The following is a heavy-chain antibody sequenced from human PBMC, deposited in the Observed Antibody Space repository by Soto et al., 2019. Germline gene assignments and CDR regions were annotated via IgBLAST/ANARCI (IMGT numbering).Heavy chain of an antibody. Sequence: GGSLRLSCAASGFTFSSYAIIWIRQVPGKGLEWVSGLYGSGRGIHYADSVKGRFTISRDNSASSVYLQMNNLRVEDTAIYYCAKDAVSGDGVWLAQDWGQGTVVTVSS. CDR1: GFTFSSYA. D-gene: IGHD4-17*01. J-gene: IGHJ4*02. CDR2: LYGSGRGI. V-gene: IGHV3-23*01. CDR3: AKDAVSGDGVWLAQD.